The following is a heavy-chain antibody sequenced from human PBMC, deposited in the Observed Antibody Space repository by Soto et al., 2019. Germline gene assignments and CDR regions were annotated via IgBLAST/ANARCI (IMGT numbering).Heavy chain of an antibody. CDR2: IYNSGST. CDR3: ASSKTTVTTFDY. J-gene: IGHJ4*02. Sequence: QLQLQESGSGLVKPSQTLSLTCAVSGGSISSGGYSWSWIRQPPGKGLEEIGYIYNSGSTYSNPSVQSRVTIPANSSKTQFSLTLTPVTHADKAVYYCASSKTTVTTFDYWGQGTLVPVSS. D-gene: IGHD4-17*01. CDR1: GGSISSGGYS. V-gene: IGHV4-30-2*01.